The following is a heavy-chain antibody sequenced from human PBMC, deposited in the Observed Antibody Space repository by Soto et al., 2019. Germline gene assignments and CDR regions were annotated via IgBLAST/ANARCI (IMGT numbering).Heavy chain of an antibody. V-gene: IGHV4-34*01. CDR1: GGSFSGYY. CDR3: ARLGIKGQQLVGRDY. J-gene: IGHJ4*02. CDR2: INHSGST. Sequence: PSETLSLTCAVYGGSFSGYYWSWIRQPPGKGLEWIGEINHSGSTNYNPSLKSRVTISVDTSKNQFSLKLSSVTAADTAVYYCARLGIKGQQLVGRDYWGQGTLVTVSS. D-gene: IGHD6-13*01.